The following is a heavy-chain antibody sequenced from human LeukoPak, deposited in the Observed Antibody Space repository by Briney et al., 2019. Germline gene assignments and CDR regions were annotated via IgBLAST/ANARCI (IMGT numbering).Heavy chain of an antibody. D-gene: IGHD6-19*01. CDR3: ARIAVAGTGSGY. V-gene: IGHV3-30-3*01. CDR1: GFTFSSYA. J-gene: IGHJ4*02. Sequence: GGSLRLSCAASGFTFSSYAMHWVRQAPGKGLEWVAVISYDGSNKYYADSVKGRFTISRDNSKNTLYLQMNSLRAEDTAVYYCARIAVAGTGSGYWGQGTLATVSS. CDR2: ISYDGSNK.